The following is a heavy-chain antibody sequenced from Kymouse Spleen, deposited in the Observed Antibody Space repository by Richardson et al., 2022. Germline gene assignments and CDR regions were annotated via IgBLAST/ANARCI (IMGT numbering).Heavy chain of an antibody. CDR3: AKDMRNSSSSAYFDY. J-gene: IGHJ4*02. V-gene: IGHV3-9*01. Sequence: EVQLVESGGGLVQPGRSLRLSCAASGFTFDDYAMHWVRQAPGKGLEWVSGISWNSGSIGYADSVKGRFTISRDNAKNSLYLQMNSLRAEDTALYYCAKDMRNSSSSAYFDYWGQGTLVTVSS. D-gene: IGHD6-6*01. CDR1: GFTFDDYA. CDR2: ISWNSGSI.